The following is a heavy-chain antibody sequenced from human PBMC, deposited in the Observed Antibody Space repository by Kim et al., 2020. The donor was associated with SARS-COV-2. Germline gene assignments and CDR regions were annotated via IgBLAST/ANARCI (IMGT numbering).Heavy chain of an antibody. CDR1: GYSISSGYY. CDR3: ARDPVTTRGPFDP. V-gene: IGHV4-38-2*02. D-gene: IGHD5-18*01. CDR2: IYHSGST. J-gene: IGHJ5*02. Sequence: SETLSLTCTVSGYSISSGYYWGWIRQPPGKGLEWIGSIYHSGSTYYNPSLKSRVTISVDTSKNQFSLKLSSVTAADTAVYYCARDPVTTRGPFDPWGQGT.